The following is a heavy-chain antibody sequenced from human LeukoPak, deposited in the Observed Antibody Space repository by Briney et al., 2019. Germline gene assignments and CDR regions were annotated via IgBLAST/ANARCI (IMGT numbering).Heavy chain of an antibody. CDR2: ISYDGSNK. J-gene: IGHJ1*01. D-gene: IGHD1-26*01. Sequence: PGGSLRLSCAASGFTFSSYGMHWVRQAPGKGLEWVAVISYDGSNKYYADSVKGRFTISRDNSKNTLYLQMNSLRAEDTALYYCAKKVVVGATSPYSDSQDWGQGTLVTVSS. CDR3: AKKVVVGATSPYSDSQD. V-gene: IGHV3-30*18. CDR1: GFTFSSYG.